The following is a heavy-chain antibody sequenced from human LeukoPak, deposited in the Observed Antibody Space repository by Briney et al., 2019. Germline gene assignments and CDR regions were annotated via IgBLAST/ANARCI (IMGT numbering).Heavy chain of an antibody. CDR3: ARFVRYQLLTIDY. CDR1: GGSFSGYY. Sequence: MASETLSLTCAVYGGSFSGYYWSWIRQPPGKGLEWIGYIYYSGSTYYDPSLKSRVTISVDTSKNQFSLKLSSVTAADTAVYYCARFVRYQLLTIDYWGQGTLVTVSS. J-gene: IGHJ4*02. V-gene: IGHV4-34*09. D-gene: IGHD2-2*01. CDR2: IYYSGST.